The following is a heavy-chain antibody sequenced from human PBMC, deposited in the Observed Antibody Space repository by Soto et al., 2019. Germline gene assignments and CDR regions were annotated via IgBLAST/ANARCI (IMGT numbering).Heavy chain of an antibody. D-gene: IGHD1-26*01. CDR1: GGTFSSYT. Sequence: QVQLVQSGAEVKKPGSSVKVSCKASGGTFSSYTISWVRQAPGQGLEWMGRIIPILGIANYAQKFQGRVTITADKSTSTAYMELSSLRSEDTAVYYCAREDGVGATIAYFDYWGQGTLVTVSS. CDR3: AREDGVGATIAYFDY. J-gene: IGHJ4*02. V-gene: IGHV1-69*08. CDR2: IIPILGIA.